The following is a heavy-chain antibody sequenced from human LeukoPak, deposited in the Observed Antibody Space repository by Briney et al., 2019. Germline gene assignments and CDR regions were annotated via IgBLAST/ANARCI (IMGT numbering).Heavy chain of an antibody. D-gene: IGHD3-10*01. CDR2: INPNSGGT. J-gene: IGHJ6*02. Sequence: ASVKDSCMASGYTFTGYYMHWVRQAPGQGLEWMGWINPNSGGTNYPQKFQGRVTMTRDTSISTAYMELSRLRSDDTAVYYCARDYNFDYYGSGHAGYYYGMDVWGQGTTVTVSS. CDR3: ARDYNFDYYGSGHAGYYYGMDV. CDR1: GYTFTGYY. V-gene: IGHV1-2*02.